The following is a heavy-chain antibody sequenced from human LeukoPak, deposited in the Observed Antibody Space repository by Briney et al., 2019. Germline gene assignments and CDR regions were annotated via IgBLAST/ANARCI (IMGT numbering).Heavy chain of an antibody. Sequence: GGSLRLSCAASGFTFSSYEMNWVRQAPGKGLEWVSYITSSGSTIYYADPVKGRFTISRDNAKNSLYLQMNSLRAEDTAVYYCARLTTMTTTGGPFDYWGQGTLVTVSS. CDR1: GFTFSSYE. CDR2: ITSSGSTI. CDR3: ARLTTMTTTGGPFDY. D-gene: IGHD4-17*01. V-gene: IGHV3-48*03. J-gene: IGHJ4*02.